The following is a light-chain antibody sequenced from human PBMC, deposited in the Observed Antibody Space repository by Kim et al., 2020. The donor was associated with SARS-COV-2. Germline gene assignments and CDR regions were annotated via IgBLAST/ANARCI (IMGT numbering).Light chain of an antibody. CDR1: SLRSYY. Sequence: SSELTQDPAVSVALGQTVRITCQGHSLRSYYATWYQQKPGQAPILVIYGKNNRPSGIPDRSSGSSSGNTASLTITGTQAGAEADYYCNSRDSNDNVVFGG. V-gene: IGLV3-19*01. J-gene: IGLJ2*01. CDR3: NSRDSNDNVV. CDR2: GKN.